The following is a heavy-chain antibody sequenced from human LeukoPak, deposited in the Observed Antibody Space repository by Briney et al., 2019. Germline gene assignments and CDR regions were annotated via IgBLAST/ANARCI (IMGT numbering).Heavy chain of an antibody. V-gene: IGHV4-34*01. D-gene: IGHD3-10*01. CDR3: ATDVNSGSGDFDY. CDR1: GGSFSGYY. Sequence: SETLSLTCAVYGGSFSGYYWSWIRQPPGKGLEWIGEINHSGSTNYNPSLKSRVTISIDTSKNQFSLKLSSVTAADTAVYYCATDVNSGSGDFDYWGQGTLVTVSS. J-gene: IGHJ4*02. CDR2: INHSGST.